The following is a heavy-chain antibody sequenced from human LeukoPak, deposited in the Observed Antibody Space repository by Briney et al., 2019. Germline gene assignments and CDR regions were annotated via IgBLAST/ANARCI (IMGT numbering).Heavy chain of an antibody. CDR1: GFTFSDYY. D-gene: IGHD1-26*01. CDR2: ISNSGTTI. CDR3: AKDRGVGAPFDY. J-gene: IGHJ4*02. Sequence: GGSLRLSCAASGFTFSDYYMRWIRQAPGKGLEWVAYISNSGTTIFYPDSVKGRFTISRDNAKNSLYLQMNSLRAEDTAVYYCAKDRGVGAPFDYWGQGTLVTVSS. V-gene: IGHV3-11*04.